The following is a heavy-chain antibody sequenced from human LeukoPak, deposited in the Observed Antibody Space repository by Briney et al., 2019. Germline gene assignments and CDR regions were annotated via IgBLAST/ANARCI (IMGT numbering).Heavy chain of an antibody. J-gene: IGHJ4*02. V-gene: IGHV3-13*01. CDR3: ARDRPRYTSGYYSGSPIDY. Sequence: PGGSLRLSCTASGFTLCSHDMHWVRHTAGVGLEGVAAITSGFQTFYAGSVKGRFTISRDNAKNSLYLQMNSLRAEDTALYYCARDRPRYTSGYYSGSPIDYWGQGTLVTVSS. CDR2: ITSGFQT. D-gene: IGHD6-19*01. CDR1: GFTLCSHD.